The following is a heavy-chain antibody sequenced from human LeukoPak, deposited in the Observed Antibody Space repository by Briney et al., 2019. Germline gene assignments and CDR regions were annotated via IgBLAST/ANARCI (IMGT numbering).Heavy chain of an antibody. J-gene: IGHJ4*02. CDR1: GFSFSSYA. CDR2: INSSDDGR. Sequence: GGSLRLSCATSGFSFSSYAMSWVRQARGKGLEWVSAINSSDDGRYYAASVRGRFTISRDTSRSTLYLQMNSLRAEDAAVYYCAKAPVTSCRGAFCYPFDYWGQGTLVTVSS. D-gene: IGHD2-15*01. CDR3: AKAPVTSCRGAFCYPFDY. V-gene: IGHV3-23*01.